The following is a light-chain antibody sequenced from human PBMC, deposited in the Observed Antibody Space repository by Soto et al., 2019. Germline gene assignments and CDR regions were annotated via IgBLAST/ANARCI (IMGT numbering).Light chain of an antibody. Sequence: EIVLTQSPATLSLSPGERVTLSCRASQSVGSYLAWYQQKPGQAPRLLIYGASNRATGIPARFSGSVSGTDFSLTISSLESEDFAVYYCQHRGKWPRTFGQGTKLEIK. J-gene: IGKJ2*01. V-gene: IGKV3-11*01. CDR1: QSVGSY. CDR2: GAS. CDR3: QHRGKWPRT.